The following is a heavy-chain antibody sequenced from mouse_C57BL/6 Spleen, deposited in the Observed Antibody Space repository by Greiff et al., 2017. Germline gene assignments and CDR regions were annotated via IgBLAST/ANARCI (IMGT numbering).Heavy chain of an antibody. CDR2: ISNKANGYTT. J-gene: IGHJ3*01. D-gene: IGHD2-4*01. CDR3: ARSYEYYSFAY. CDR1: GFTFTDYY. Sequence: EVKVEESGGGLVQPGGSLSLSCDATGFTFTDYYLSWVRPPPGKALEWLGFISNKANGYTTEYSASVKGRFTISRDNSQSILYLQMNALRAEDSATYYCARSYEYYSFAYWGQGTLVTVSA. V-gene: IGHV7-3*01.